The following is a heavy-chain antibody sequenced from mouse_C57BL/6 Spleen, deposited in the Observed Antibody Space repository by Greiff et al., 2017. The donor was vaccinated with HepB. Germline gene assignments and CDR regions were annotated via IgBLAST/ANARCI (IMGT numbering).Heavy chain of an antibody. CDR2: ISYDGSN. J-gene: IGHJ3*01. CDR3: ARIYYGNYGGAY. V-gene: IGHV3-6*01. Sequence: EVHLVESGPGLVKPSQSLSLTCSVTGYSITSGYYWNWIRQFPGNTLEWMGYISYDGSNNYNPSLKNRISITRDTAKNQFFLKLNSVTTEDTATYYCARIYYGNYGGAYWGQGTLVTVSA. CDR1: GYSITSGYY. D-gene: IGHD2-1*01.